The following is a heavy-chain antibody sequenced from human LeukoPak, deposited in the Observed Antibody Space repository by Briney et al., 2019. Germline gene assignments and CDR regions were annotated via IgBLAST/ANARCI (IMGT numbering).Heavy chain of an antibody. D-gene: IGHD3-10*01. CDR1: GGSISSYY. J-gene: IGHJ5*02. V-gene: IGHV4-59*08. Sequence: SETLSLTCTVSGGSISSYYWSWIRQPPGKGLEWIGYIYYSGSTNYNPSLKSRVTISVDTSKNQFSLRLSSVTAADTAVYYCARQGSGGWFDPLGPGNPGHRLL. CDR3: ARQGSGGWFDP. CDR2: IYYSGST.